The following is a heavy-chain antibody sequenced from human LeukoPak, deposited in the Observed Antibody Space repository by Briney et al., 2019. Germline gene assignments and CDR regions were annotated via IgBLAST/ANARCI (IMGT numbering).Heavy chain of an antibody. CDR1: GFTFSSYS. CDR2: ISSSSSYI. CDR3: AKDMWGIAAAGSAFDI. V-gene: IGHV3-21*04. J-gene: IGHJ3*02. Sequence: GGSLRLSCAASGFTFSSYSMNWVRQAPGKGLEWVSSISSSSSYIYYADSVKGRFTISRDNAKNSLYLQMNSLRAEDTALYYCAKDMWGIAAAGSAFDIWGQGTMVTVSS. D-gene: IGHD6-13*01.